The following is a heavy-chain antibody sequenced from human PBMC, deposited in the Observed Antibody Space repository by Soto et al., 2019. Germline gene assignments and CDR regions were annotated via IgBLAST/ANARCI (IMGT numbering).Heavy chain of an antibody. J-gene: IGHJ5*02. V-gene: IGHV3-33*01. CDR3: ARDSYGDYVGWFDP. D-gene: IGHD4-17*01. CDR2: IWYEGSNK. CDR1: GFTFSSYG. Sequence: QVQLVESGGGGVQPGRSLRLPCAAPGFTFSSYGRHWVRQAPGKGLEWVAVIWYEGSNKYYADSVKGRFTISKNNSKNTLYLQMNSLRAEDTAVYYCARDSYGDYVGWFDPWGQGTLVTVSS.